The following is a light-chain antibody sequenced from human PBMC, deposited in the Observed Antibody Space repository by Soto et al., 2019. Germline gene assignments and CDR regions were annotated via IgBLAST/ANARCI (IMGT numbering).Light chain of an antibody. V-gene: IGKV1-39*02. Sequence: DIQKTESASVLSASVGARVTITFRASQSIGKHLNWYQQKPGKAPKLLIYGASTLQSGVPSRFTGSGSGTDFTLTVNSLQAEDFATYYCAEGYSSLAPFGEGRRREIK. CDR3: AEGYSSLAP. J-gene: IGKJ5*01. CDR2: GAS. CDR1: QSIGKH.